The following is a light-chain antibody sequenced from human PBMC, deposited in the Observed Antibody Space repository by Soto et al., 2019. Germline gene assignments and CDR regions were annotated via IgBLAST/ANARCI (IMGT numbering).Light chain of an antibody. CDR1: QSVLYSSNNKNY. J-gene: IGKJ5*01. CDR3: QHYYTVPVT. CDR2: WAS. V-gene: IGKV4-1*01. Sequence: DIVMTQSPDSLAVSLGERATINCKSSQSVLYSSNNKNYLAWYQQKPGQPPKALIYWASTRESGVPDRFSGSGSGTDFTLTISSLQAEDVAVYYCQHYYTVPVTFGQGTRLEIK.